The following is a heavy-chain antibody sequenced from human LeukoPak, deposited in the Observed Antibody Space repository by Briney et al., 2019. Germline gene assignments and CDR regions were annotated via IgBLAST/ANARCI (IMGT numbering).Heavy chain of an antibody. CDR3: ARDLKYNILTGFRSSFGFDP. J-gene: IGHJ5*02. CDR2: ISAYNGHT. CDR1: GGTFSSYA. Sequence: ASVKVSCKASGGTFSSYAISWVRQAPGQGLEWMGWISAYNGHTNYEQKFQGRVTMTTDTSTSTAYMELRSLRSDDTAVYYCARDLKYNILTGFRSSFGFDPWGQGTLVTVSS. V-gene: IGHV1-18*01. D-gene: IGHD3-9*01.